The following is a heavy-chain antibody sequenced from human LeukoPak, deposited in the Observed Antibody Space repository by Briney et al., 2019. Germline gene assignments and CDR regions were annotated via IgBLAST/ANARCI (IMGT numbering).Heavy chain of an antibody. D-gene: IGHD3-10*01. J-gene: IGHJ4*02. CDR2: IYHSGST. Sequence: SQTLSLTCAVSGGSISSGGYSWSWIRQPPGKGLEWIGYIYHSGSTYYNPSLKSRVTISVDRSKNQFSLKLSSVTAADTAVYYCARGYGSGLVDYRGQGTLVTVSS. CDR3: ARGYGSGLVDY. V-gene: IGHV4-30-2*01. CDR1: GGSISSGGYS.